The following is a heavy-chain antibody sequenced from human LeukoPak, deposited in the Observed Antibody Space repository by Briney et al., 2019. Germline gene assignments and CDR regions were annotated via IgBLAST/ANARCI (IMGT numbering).Heavy chain of an antibody. J-gene: IGHJ3*02. CDR3: ATASWREGHGGAFDI. CDR1: GYTLTELS. D-gene: IGHD6-13*01. V-gene: IGHV1-24*01. Sequence: ASVKVSCKVSGYTLTELSMHWVRQAPGKGLEGMGGFDPEDGETIYAQKFQGRVTMTEDTSTDTAYMELSSLRSEDTAVYYCATASWREGHGGAFDIWGQGTMVTVSS. CDR2: FDPEDGET.